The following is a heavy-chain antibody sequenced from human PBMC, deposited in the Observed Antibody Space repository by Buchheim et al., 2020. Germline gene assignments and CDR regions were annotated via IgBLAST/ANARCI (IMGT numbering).Heavy chain of an antibody. Sequence: EVQLVESGGGLVQPGGSLRLSCAASGFTFSSYIMNWVRQAPGKGLEWVSYISRSSSTIYYADSVKGRFTISRDNAKNSLYLQMNSLRAEDTAVYYCARGVAWAARWHGMDVWGQETT. CDR1: GFTFSSYI. V-gene: IGHV3-48*01. CDR3: ARGVAWAARWHGMDV. CDR2: ISRSSSTI. J-gene: IGHJ6*01. D-gene: IGHD6-6*01.